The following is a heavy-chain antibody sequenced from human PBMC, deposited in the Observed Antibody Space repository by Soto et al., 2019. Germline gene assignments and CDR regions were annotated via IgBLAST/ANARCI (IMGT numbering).Heavy chain of an antibody. V-gene: IGHV4-34*01. CDR1: GGSFSGYY. J-gene: IGHJ5*02. D-gene: IGHD2-2*01. CDR2: IDHSGST. Sequence: SETLSLTCAVYGGSFSGYYWSWIRQPPGKGLEWIGEIDHSGSTNYNPSLKSRVTISVDTSKNQFSLKLSSVTAADTAVYYCARGYCSSTSCYLSWFDPWGQGTLVTVSS. CDR3: ARGYCSSTSCYLSWFDP.